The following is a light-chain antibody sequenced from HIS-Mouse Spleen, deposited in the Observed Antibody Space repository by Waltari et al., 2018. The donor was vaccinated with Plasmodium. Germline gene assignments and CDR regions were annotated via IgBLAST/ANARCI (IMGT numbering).Light chain of an antibody. J-gene: IGKJ3*01. Sequence: AIRMTQSPFSLSASVGDRVTITCWASQGISSYLAWYQQKPAKAPKLFIYSASSLQSGVPSRFSGSGSGTDYTLTISSLQPEDFATYYCQQYYSTPIFTFGPGNKVDIK. CDR1: QGISSY. V-gene: IGKV1D-43*01. CDR2: SAS. CDR3: QQYYSTPIFT.